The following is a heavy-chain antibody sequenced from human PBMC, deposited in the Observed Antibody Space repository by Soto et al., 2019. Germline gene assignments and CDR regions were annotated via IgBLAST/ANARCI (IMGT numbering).Heavy chain of an antibody. CDR3: FRGKWIFALRAPVDP. Sequence: QVQLEESGGGVVQPGRSLRLSCAASEFDFSNFAMHWVRQAPGKGLEWMAVISYDGDTQYYADSAKGRFTISRDNSKNTLNMQMNSLTTVDTAVYYCFRGKWIFALRAPVDPGSQGTLVSASS. J-gene: IGHJ5*02. D-gene: IGHD3-3*01. CDR1: EFDFSNFA. CDR2: ISYDGDTQ. V-gene: IGHV3-30-3*01.